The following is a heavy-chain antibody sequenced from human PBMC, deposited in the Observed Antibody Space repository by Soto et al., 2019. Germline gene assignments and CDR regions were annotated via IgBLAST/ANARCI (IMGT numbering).Heavy chain of an antibody. CDR1: GFTFSSYG. CDR2: IWYDGSNK. Sequence: GGSLRLSCAASGFTFSSYGMHWVRQAPGKGLEWVAVIWYDGSNKYYADSVKGRFTISRDNSKNTLYLQMNSLRAEDTAVYYCARPRVMMGYYSDYWGQGTLVTVSS. D-gene: IGHD3-16*01. J-gene: IGHJ4*02. V-gene: IGHV3-33*01. CDR3: ARPRVMMGYYSDY.